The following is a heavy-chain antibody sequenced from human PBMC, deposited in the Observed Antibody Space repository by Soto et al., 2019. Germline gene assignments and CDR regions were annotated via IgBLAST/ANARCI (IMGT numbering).Heavy chain of an antibody. J-gene: IGHJ4*02. CDR3: ARLQAAAGDNDLTFDY. V-gene: IGHV5-10-1*01. D-gene: IGHD6-13*01. CDR1: GYSLTSYW. Sequence: PGEALKISRKGFGYSLTSYWISWVRQMARKGLEWMGRIDPSDSYTNYRPSFQGHVTISADKSIRTAYLQGSSLKASDTAMYYCARLQAAAGDNDLTFDYWGQGTLVTVSS. CDR2: IDPSDSYT.